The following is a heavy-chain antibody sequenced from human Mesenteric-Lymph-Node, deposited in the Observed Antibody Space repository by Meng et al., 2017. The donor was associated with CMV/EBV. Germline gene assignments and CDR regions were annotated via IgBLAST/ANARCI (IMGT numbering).Heavy chain of an antibody. CDR3: ALRPLHSSAWYWAH. D-gene: IGHD6-13*01. CDR2: IYPGDPQN. J-gene: IGHJ4*02. CDR1: GYSFTSCW. Sequence: GGSLRLSCKGSGYSFTSCWIAWVRQMPGKGLEWLGMIYPGDPQNTYNPQGHVTLSTDKSISTAYLQWSSLKASDTATYFCALRPLHSSAWYWAHWGQGTLVTVSS. V-gene: IGHV5-51*01.